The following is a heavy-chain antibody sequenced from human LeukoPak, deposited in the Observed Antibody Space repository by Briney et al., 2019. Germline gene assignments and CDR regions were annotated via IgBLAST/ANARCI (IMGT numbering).Heavy chain of an antibody. D-gene: IGHD1-26*01. J-gene: IGHJ4*02. Sequence: GGSLRLSCAASGFTFRSYSMNWVRQAPGKGLEWVSSISSSSSYIYYADSVKGRFTISRDNAKNSLYLQMNSLRAEDTAVYYCAREEYSGSYYFDYWGQGTLVTVSS. V-gene: IGHV3-21*01. CDR3: AREEYSGSYYFDY. CDR1: GFTFRSYS. CDR2: ISSSSSYI.